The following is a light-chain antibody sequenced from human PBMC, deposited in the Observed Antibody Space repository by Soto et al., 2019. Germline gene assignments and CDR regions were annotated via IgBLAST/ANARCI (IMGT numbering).Light chain of an antibody. Sequence: DIQMTQSPSTLSGSVGDRVTITCRASQTISSWLAWYQQKPGKGPKLLIYKASHLESGVPSRFSGSGSGTEFTLTISSLQPGDFATYYCQHYNTYPWTFGHGTKV. J-gene: IGKJ1*01. V-gene: IGKV1-5*03. CDR3: QHYNTYPWT. CDR1: QTISSW. CDR2: KAS.